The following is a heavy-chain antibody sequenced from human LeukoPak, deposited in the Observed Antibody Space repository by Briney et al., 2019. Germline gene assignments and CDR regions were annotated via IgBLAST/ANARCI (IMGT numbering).Heavy chain of an antibody. CDR2: IRNKANSYST. J-gene: IGHJ4*02. D-gene: IGHD5-18*01. V-gene: IGHV3-72*01. CDR3: ARGYSYGYNFDY. Sequence: GGSLRLSCAASGFTFSDHYMDWVRQAPGKGLEWVGRIRNKANSYSTDYAASVKGRFTISRDESKNSVYLQMNSLKTEDTAVYYCARGYSYGYNFDYWGPGTLVTVSS. CDR1: GFTFSDHY.